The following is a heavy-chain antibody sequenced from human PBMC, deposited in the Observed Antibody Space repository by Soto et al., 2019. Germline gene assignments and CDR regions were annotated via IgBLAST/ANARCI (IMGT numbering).Heavy chain of an antibody. CDR2: IYYSGST. J-gene: IGHJ4*02. V-gene: IGHV4-59*08. CDR1: GGSISSYY. Sequence: SXTLSLSCTVPGGSISSYYWSWIRQPPGTGLEWIGYIYYSGSTNYNPSLKSRVTISLDTSKSQCSLKMNSVTAADTAVYYCARGSGWLTDYWGRGTQVIVSS. CDR3: ARGSGWLTDY. D-gene: IGHD6-19*01.